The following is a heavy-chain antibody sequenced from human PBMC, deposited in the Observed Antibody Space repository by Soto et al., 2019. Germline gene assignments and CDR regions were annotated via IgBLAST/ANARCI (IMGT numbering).Heavy chain of an antibody. J-gene: IGHJ4*02. CDR1: GYSISSGYY. CDR3: ARASPAARSPKYYFDY. D-gene: IGHD6-6*01. CDR2: IYHSGST. Sequence: PSETLSLTCAVSGYSISSGYYWGCVRQPPGKGLEWIGSIYHSGSTYYNPSLKSRVAISVDTSKNQFSLKLSSVTAADTAVYYCARASPAARSPKYYFDYWGQGTLVTVSS. V-gene: IGHV4-38-2*01.